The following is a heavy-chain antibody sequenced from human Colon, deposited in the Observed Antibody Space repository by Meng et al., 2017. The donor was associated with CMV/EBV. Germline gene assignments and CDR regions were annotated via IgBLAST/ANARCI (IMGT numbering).Heavy chain of an antibody. CDR2: IGTAGDT. J-gene: IGHJ3*02. CDR3: ATLTDGPDALDI. Sequence: GESLKISCAACRFTFSSYDMHWVRQATGKGLEWVSAIGTAGDTYYPGSMKGQFTISRDNAKNSLYLQMNSLRAEDTAVYYCATLTDGPDALDIWGQGTMVTVSS. D-gene: IGHD5-24*01. V-gene: IGHV3-13*03. CDR1: RFTFSSYD.